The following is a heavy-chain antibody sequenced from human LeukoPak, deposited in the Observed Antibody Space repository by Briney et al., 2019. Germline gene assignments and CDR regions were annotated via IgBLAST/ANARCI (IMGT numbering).Heavy chain of an antibody. CDR2: IYYSEST. Sequence: PSETLSLTCTISGGSISSYYWSWIRQPPGKGLEWIGYIYYSESTNYNPSLKSRVTISVGTSKNQFSLKLSSVTAADTAVYYCARGASDGRLFDYWGQGTLVTVSS. V-gene: IGHV4-59*01. CDR3: ARGASDGRLFDY. D-gene: IGHD3-16*01. J-gene: IGHJ4*02. CDR1: GGSISSYY.